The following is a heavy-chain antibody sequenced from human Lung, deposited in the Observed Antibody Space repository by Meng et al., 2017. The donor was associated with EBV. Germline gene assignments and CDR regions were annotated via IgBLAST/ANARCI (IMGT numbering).Heavy chain of an antibody. CDR1: GYSFTSYG. J-gene: IGHJ5*02. CDR3: ARVIGVAGIWFDP. V-gene: IGHV1-18*01. Sequence: QVQLVQSGAEVKKPGASVKVSCKASGYSFTSYGITWVRQAPGQGLEWMGWISTHNGDTNFAQNVQDRVTITTDTSTSTAYMELRSLTFDDTAVYYCARVIGVAGIWFDPWGQGTLVTVSS. D-gene: IGHD6-19*01. CDR2: ISTHNGDT.